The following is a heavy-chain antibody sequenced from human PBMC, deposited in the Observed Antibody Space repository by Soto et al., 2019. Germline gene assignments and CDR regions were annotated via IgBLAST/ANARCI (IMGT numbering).Heavy chain of an antibody. CDR3: ARQRLWGTSGYYYCET. Sequence: GESLKISCKGSGHIFSNYWIGWVRQMPGKGLEWMGIIYPGDSDTRYSPSFQGQVTITVDKSINTAYLQWSRLKASDTAIYYCARQRLWGTSGYYYCETWGQGTLVTVSS. D-gene: IGHD5-12*01. J-gene: IGHJ4*02. CDR2: IYPGDSDT. CDR1: GHIFSNYW. V-gene: IGHV5-51*01.